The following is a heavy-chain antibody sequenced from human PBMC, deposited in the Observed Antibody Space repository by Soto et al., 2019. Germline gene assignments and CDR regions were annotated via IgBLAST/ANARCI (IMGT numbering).Heavy chain of an antibody. CDR2: IKQDGSEK. V-gene: IGHV3-7*03. D-gene: IGHD2-2*01. J-gene: IGHJ6*02. CDR3: TRGTELRYCTSTSCPGIDV. CDR1: EFTFSNYW. Sequence: RLSCAASEFTFSNYWMSWVRQAPGKGLEWVANIKQDGSEKFHLDSVKGRFTISRDNAKNSLYLQMNSLRAEDTAVYYCTRGTELRYCTSTSCPGIDVWGQGTTVTVSS.